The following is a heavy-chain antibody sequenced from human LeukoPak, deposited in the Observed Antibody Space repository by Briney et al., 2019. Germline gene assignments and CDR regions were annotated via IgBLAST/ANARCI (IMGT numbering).Heavy chain of an antibody. V-gene: IGHV4-38-2*01. J-gene: IGHJ4*02. D-gene: IGHD3-22*01. Sequence: KTSETLSLTCAVSGYSISSGYYWGWIRQPPGKGLEWIGSIYHSGSTYYSPSLRSRVTMSVDTSKNQFSLKLSSVTAADTAVYYCARNYDSSVYPTFNFWGQGTLVTVSS. CDR3: ARNYDSSVYPTFNF. CDR1: GYSISSGYY. CDR2: IYHSGST.